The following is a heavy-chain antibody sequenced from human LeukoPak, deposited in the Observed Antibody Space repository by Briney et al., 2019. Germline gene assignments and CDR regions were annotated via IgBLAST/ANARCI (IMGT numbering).Heavy chain of an antibody. CDR3: ARDIISEYSKSHSHFDP. V-gene: IGHV4-59*11. D-gene: IGHD5-18*01. J-gene: IGHJ5*02. Sequence: PSETLSLTCTVSGGSLSSQYWSWIRQPPGKGLEWIGYIYYRGSTSYNPSLKSRVTISVDTSKNQFSLRLNSVTAAGTAVYYCARDIISEYSKSHSHFDPWGQGTLVTVSS. CDR2: IYYRGST. CDR1: GGSLSSQY.